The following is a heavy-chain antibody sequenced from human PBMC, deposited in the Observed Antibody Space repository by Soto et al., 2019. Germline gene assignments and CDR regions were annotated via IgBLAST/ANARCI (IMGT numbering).Heavy chain of an antibody. V-gene: IGHV4-59*01. J-gene: IGHJ4*01. Sequence: SETLSLTCTVSGGSMRNVYWSWIRQPPGKRLAWIGFIFHSVNAKYNPSLKSRVTISIDTSKSQFSLSLDSVTAADTAVYFCARAHAPTLPFDYWGLGTLVTVSS. CDR1: GGSMRNVY. CDR2: IFHSVNA. D-gene: IGHD2-15*01. CDR3: ARAHAPTLPFDY.